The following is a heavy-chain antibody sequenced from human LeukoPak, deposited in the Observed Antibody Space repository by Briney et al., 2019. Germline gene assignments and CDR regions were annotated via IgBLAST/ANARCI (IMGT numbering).Heavy chain of an antibody. V-gene: IGHV3-30*02. CDR2: IRYDGSNK. CDR3: TRPSYSSGWSFFDY. D-gene: IGHD6-19*01. J-gene: IGHJ4*02. Sequence: GGSLRLSCTASGFTLKNYAMHWVRQAPGGGLDWVAFIRYDGSNKYYADSVKGRFTISRDNSKNTLHLQMNSLRAEDTAVYYCTRPSYSSGWSFFDYWGQGTLVTVSS. CDR1: GFTLKNYA.